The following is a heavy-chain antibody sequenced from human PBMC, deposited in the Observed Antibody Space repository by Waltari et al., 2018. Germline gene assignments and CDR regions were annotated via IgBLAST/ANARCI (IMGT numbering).Heavy chain of an antibody. J-gene: IGHJ4*02. D-gene: IGHD6-13*01. CDR2: INHSGST. CDR3: ARGGFEYSSSWL. Sequence: QVQLQQWGAGLLKPSETLSLTCSVHGGPFSGYFWIWTCQPPGKGLEWIGEINHSGSTNYNPSLKRRVTISVDTSKNQFSLKLGSVTAADTAVYYCARGGFEYSSSWLWGQGTLVTVSS. V-gene: IGHV4-34*01. CDR1: GGPFSGYF.